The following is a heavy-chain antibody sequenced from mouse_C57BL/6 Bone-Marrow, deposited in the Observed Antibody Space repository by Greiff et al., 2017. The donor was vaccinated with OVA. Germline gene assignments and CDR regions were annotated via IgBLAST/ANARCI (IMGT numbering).Heavy chain of an antibody. CDR1: GFTFTDYY. D-gene: IGHD1-1*01. CDR2: IRNKANGYTT. J-gene: IGHJ2*01. Sequence: EVKLVESGGGLVQPGGSLSLSCAASGFTFTDYYMSWVRQPPGKALEWFGFIRNKANGYTTEYSASVKGRFTISRDNSQSILYLQMNAMGAEDSAASYCARRYYGSSYDYVDDWGQGTTLTVSS. CDR3: ARRYYGSSYDYVDD. V-gene: IGHV7-3*01.